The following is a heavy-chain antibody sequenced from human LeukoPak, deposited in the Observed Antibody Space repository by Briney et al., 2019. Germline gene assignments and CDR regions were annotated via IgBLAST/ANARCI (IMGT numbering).Heavy chain of an antibody. Sequence: PSETLSLTCTVSGYSISSGYYWGWIRQPPGKGLEWIGSIYHSGSTYYNPPLKSRVTISVDTSKNQFSLKLSSVTAADTAVYYCAREGVGGNWFDPWGQGTLVTVSS. V-gene: IGHV4-38-2*02. CDR2: IYHSGST. CDR1: GYSISSGYY. D-gene: IGHD3-10*01. J-gene: IGHJ5*02. CDR3: AREGVGGNWFDP.